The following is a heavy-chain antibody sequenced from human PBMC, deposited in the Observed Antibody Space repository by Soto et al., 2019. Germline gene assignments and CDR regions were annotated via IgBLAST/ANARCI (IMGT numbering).Heavy chain of an antibody. CDR1: GFTFSSYG. CDR3: TKDQPRKYYYGSGNSIHNWFDP. J-gene: IGHJ5*02. D-gene: IGHD3-10*01. V-gene: IGHV3-30*18. CDR2: ISYDGHNK. Sequence: PGGSLRLSCAASGFTFSSYGMHWVRQAPGKGLEWVAVISYDGHNKYYEDSLKGRFAISRDNSKNTLYLQMNSLRAEDTAVYYCTKDQPRKYYYGSGNSIHNWFDPWGQGTLVTSPQ.